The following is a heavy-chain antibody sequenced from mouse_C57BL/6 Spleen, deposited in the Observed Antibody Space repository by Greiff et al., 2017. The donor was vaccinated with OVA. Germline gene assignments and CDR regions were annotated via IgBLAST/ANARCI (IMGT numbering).Heavy chain of an antibody. CDR2: ISYDGSN. CDR1: GYSITSGYY. V-gene: IGHV3-6*01. D-gene: IGHD4-1*01. J-gene: IGHJ2*01. Sequence: EVKLLESGPGLVKPSQSLSLTCSVTGYSITSGYYWNWIRQFPGNKLEWMGYISYDGSNNYNPSLKNRISITRDTSKNQFFLKLNSVTTEDTATYYCARDPGTGDFDYWGQGTTLTVSS. CDR3: ARDPGTGDFDY.